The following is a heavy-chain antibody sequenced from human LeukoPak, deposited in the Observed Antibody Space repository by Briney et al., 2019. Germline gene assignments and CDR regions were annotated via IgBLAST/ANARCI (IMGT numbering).Heavy chain of an antibody. CDR3: ARAGYCSSTSCSYYFDY. J-gene: IGHJ4*02. V-gene: IGHV4-30-2*01. CDR2: IYHSGST. Sequence: KSSETLSLTCAVSGGSISSGGYSWSWIRQPPGKGLEWIGDIYHSGSTYYNPSLKSRVTISVDRSKNQFSLKLSSVTAADTAVYYCARAGYCSSTSCSYYFDYWGQGTLVTVSS. D-gene: IGHD2-2*01. CDR1: GGSISSGGYS.